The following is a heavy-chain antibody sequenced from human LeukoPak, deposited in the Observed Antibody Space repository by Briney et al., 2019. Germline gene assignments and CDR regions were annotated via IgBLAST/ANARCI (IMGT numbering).Heavy chain of an antibody. Sequence: SETLSLTCTVSGGSISSYYWSWIRQPPGEGLEWIGYIYYSGSTNYNPSLKSRVTISVDTSKNQFSLKLSSVTAADTAVYYCARYYYDSSGYYFDYWGQGTLVTVSS. D-gene: IGHD3-22*01. CDR3: ARYYYDSSGYYFDY. V-gene: IGHV4-59*01. CDR2: IYYSGST. J-gene: IGHJ4*02. CDR1: GGSISSYY.